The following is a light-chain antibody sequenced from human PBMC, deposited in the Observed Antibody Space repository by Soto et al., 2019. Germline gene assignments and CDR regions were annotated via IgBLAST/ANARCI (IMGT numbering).Light chain of an antibody. CDR1: SSNIGRDT. J-gene: IGLJ3*02. Sequence: QSVLTQPPSVSGTPGLRVTISCSGGSSNIGRDTVNWYQQLPGTAPKLLMFNDDQLPSGVPDRFSGSRSGTSASLAISGLQSDDEADYFCSTWDDSLNGWVFGGGTKLTVL. CDR3: STWDDSLNGWV. V-gene: IGLV1-44*01. CDR2: NDD.